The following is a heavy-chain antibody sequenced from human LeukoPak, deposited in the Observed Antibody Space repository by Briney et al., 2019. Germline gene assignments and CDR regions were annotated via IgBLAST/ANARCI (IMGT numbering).Heavy chain of an antibody. CDR1: GGSFSGYY. Sequence: SETLSLTCAVYGGSFSGYYWSWIRQPPGKGLEWIGEINHSGSTNYNPSLRSRVTISVDTSKNQFSLKLSSVTAADTAVYYCARHRAHFWSGREPNAFDIWGQGTMVTVSS. J-gene: IGHJ3*02. V-gene: IGHV4-34*01. CDR2: INHSGST. CDR3: ARHRAHFWSGREPNAFDI. D-gene: IGHD3-3*02.